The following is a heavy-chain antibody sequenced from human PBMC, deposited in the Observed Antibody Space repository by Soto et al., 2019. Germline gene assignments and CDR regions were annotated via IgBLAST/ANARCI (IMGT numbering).Heavy chain of an antibody. V-gene: IGHV3-23*01. D-gene: IGHD1-26*01. CDR2: ISGSGGNT. J-gene: IGHJ4*02. CDR3: ARQWGEGYKVPYLDQ. CDR1: GFTFSSYA. Sequence: GGSLRLSCAASGFTFSSYAMSWVRQAPGKGLEWVSGISGSGGNTYYAESVKGRFTISRDNSRKMLWLQMDSLRAEDTAVYFCARQWGEGYKVPYLDQWGQGTLVTVSS.